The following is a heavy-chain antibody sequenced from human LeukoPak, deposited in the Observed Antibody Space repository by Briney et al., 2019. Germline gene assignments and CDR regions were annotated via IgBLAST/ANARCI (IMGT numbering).Heavy chain of an antibody. CDR1: GFTFSSYA. J-gene: IGHJ4*02. CDR2: ISGSGGST. V-gene: IGHV3-23*01. CDR3: AKDGLYYDFWSGYFSFDY. Sequence: TGGSLRLSCAASGFTFSSYAMSWVRQAPGKGLEWVSAISGSGGSTYYADSVKGRFTISRDNSKNTLYLQMNSLRAEDTAVYYCAKDGLYYDFWSGYFSFDYWGQGTLVTVSS. D-gene: IGHD3-3*01.